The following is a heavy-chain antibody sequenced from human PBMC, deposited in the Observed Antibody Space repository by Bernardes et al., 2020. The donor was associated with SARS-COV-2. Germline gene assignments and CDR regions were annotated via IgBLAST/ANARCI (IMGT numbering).Heavy chain of an antibody. J-gene: IGHJ4*02. V-gene: IGHV4-34*01. Sequence: SETLSLTCAVYGGSFSGYYWSWIRQPPGKGLEWIGEINHSGSTNYNPSLKSRVTISVDTSKNQFSLKLSSVTAADTAVYYCARGIYGDGYDYWGQGTLVTVSS. CDR3: ARGIYGDGYDY. CDR2: INHSGST. CDR1: GGSFSGYY. D-gene: IGHD4-17*01.